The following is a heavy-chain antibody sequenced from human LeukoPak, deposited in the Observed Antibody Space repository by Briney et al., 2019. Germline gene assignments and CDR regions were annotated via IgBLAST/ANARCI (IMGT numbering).Heavy chain of an antibody. Sequence: PGGSLRLSCVASGFTFSAYALNWVRLAPGKGLEWVSTFKTNSGQVYYAESVRGRFTISRDNSKNTVYLQMSSLRAEDTALYYCARSIPDYTRFDYWGQGALVTASP. CDR1: GFTFSAYA. D-gene: IGHD2-2*02. CDR3: ARSIPDYTRFDY. CDR2: FKTNSGQV. J-gene: IGHJ4*02. V-gene: IGHV3-23*01.